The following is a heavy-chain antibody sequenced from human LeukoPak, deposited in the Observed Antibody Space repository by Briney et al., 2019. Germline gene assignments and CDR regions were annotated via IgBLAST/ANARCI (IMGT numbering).Heavy chain of an antibody. V-gene: IGHV3-21*04. J-gene: IGHJ4*02. CDR3: GPYDSYHSIGD. Sequence: GGSLRLSCAASGFTFSDYSMNWVRQTPRKGLEWVSCISGSGSYIYYADSVKGRFTISRDNAKNTLYLQMNSLRAEDTAVYYCGPYDSYHSIGDWGQGTLVTVSS. CDR1: GFTFSDYS. CDR2: ISGSGSYI. D-gene: IGHD3-22*01.